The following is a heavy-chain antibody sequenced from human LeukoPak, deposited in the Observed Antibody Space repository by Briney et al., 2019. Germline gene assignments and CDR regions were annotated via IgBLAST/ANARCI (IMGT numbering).Heavy chain of an antibody. J-gene: IGHJ4*02. CDR3: ARGLAYCGGDCYSGGANYFDY. CDR1: GGSFSGYY. V-gene: IGHV4-34*01. CDR2: INHSGST. D-gene: IGHD2-21*02. Sequence: SETLSLTCAVYGGSFSGYYWSWIRQPPGKGLEWIGEINHSGSTNYNPSLKSRVTISVDTSKNQFSLKLSSVTAADTAVYYCARGLAYCGGDCYSGGANYFDYWGQGTLVTVSS.